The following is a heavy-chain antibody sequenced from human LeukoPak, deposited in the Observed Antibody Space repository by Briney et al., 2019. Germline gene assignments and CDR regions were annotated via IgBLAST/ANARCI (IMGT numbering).Heavy chain of an antibody. V-gene: IGHV1-69*06. J-gene: IGHJ3*02. CDR2: IIPIFGTA. CDR1: GGTFSSYA. D-gene: IGHD2-21*02. Sequence: SVKVSCKASGGTFSSYAISWVRQAPGQGLEWMGGIIPIFGTANYAQKFQGRVTITADKSTSTACMELSSLRSEDTAVYYCARSRVVTAYDAFDIWGQGTMVTVSS. CDR3: ARSRVVTAYDAFDI.